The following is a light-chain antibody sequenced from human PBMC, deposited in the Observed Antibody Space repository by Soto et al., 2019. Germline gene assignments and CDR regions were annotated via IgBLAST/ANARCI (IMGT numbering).Light chain of an antibody. CDR3: CSFASSGTWV. Sequence: QAVVTQPASVSGSPGQSITISCTGTSSNVGSYNFVSWYQQHPGQAPKLLIFDVSERPSGLSNRFSGSKSGNTASLTISGLRAEDEADYYCCSFASSGTWVFGGGTQLTVL. CDR1: SSNVGSYNF. V-gene: IGLV2-23*02. CDR2: DVS. J-gene: IGLJ7*01.